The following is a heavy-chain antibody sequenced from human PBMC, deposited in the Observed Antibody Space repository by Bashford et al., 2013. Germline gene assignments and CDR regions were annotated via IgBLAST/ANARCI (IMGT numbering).Heavy chain of an antibody. CDR3: ASAAYDSSGYYLLRFDP. CDR2: IYYSGST. V-gene: IGHV4-61*01. Sequence: SETLSLTCTVSGGSVSSGSYYWSWIRQPPGKGLEWIGYIYYSGSTNYNPSLKSRVTISVDTSKNQFSLKLSSVTAADTAVYYCASAAYDSSGYYLLRFDPWGQGTLVTVSS. CDR1: GGSVSSGSYY. J-gene: IGHJ5*02. D-gene: IGHD3-22*01.